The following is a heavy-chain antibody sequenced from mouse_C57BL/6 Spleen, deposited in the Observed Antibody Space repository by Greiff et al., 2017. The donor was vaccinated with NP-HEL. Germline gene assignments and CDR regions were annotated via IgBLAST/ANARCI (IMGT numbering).Heavy chain of an antibody. Sequence: EVKVEESGGGLVQPGGSMKLSCVASGFTFSNYWMNWVRQSPEKGLEWVAQIRLKSDNYATHYAESVKGRFTISRDDSKRSVYLQMNNLRAEDTGIYYCTRNYLWYFDVWGTGTTVTVSS. V-gene: IGHV6-3*01. J-gene: IGHJ1*03. CDR1: GFTFSNYW. CDR2: IRLKSDNYAT. CDR3: TRNYLWYFDV. D-gene: IGHD2-1*01.